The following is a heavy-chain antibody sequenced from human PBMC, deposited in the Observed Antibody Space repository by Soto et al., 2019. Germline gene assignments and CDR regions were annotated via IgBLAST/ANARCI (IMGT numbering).Heavy chain of an antibody. CDR3: ARDGDVNTGFGKDY. V-gene: IGHV3-33*01. CDR2: IWHDGGNK. D-gene: IGHD3-16*01. CDR1: GFTFSSYG. J-gene: IGHJ4*02. Sequence: PGGPLRLSCAPSGFTFSSYGMHRVRQAPGKGLEWVAFIWHDGGNKFYAESVKGRFTISRDNSKNTLYLQMTGLSAEDTAMYYCARDGDVNTGFGKDYWGQGTLVTVSS.